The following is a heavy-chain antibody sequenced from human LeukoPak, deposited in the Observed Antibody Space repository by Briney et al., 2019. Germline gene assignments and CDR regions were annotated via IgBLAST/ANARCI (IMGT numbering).Heavy chain of an antibody. D-gene: IGHD4-17*01. CDR1: GFTFSSYE. CDR2: ISSSGSTI. CDR3: ARGDVGDYGDYGPQDY. J-gene: IGHJ4*02. V-gene: IGHV3-48*03. Sequence: HPGGSLRLSCAASGFTFSSYEMNWVRQAPGRGLEWVSYISSSGSTIYYADSVKGRFTISRDNAKNSLYLQMNSLRAEDTAVYYCARGDVGDYGDYGPQDYWGQGTLVTVSS.